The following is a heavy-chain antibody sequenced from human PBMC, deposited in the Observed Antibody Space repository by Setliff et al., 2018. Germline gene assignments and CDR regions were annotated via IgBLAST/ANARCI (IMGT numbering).Heavy chain of an antibody. CDR2: INLHGGGT. CDR1: GFTFTDHY. V-gene: IGHV1-2*02. CDR3: ARGRIGSTWTGDY. D-gene: IGHD2-2*01. Sequence: ASVKVSCKASGFTFTDHYMHWVRQAPGQGLEWMGWINLHGGGTSYAQNFQGRVTMTMDTSISTAYMELSGLRSDDTALYYCARGRIGSTWTGDYWGQGALVTVSS. J-gene: IGHJ4*02.